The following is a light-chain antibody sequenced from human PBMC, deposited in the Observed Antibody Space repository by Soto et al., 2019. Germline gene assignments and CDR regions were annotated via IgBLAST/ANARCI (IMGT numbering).Light chain of an antibody. CDR2: AAS. Sequence: PGERATLSCRASQSVSSYLAWYQQKPGQAPRLLIYAASNRATGIPARFSGSGSGTDFTLTISSLEPEDFAVYYCQQRSDWPLTFGGGTKVDIK. V-gene: IGKV3-11*01. J-gene: IGKJ4*01. CDR3: QQRSDWPLT. CDR1: QSVSSY.